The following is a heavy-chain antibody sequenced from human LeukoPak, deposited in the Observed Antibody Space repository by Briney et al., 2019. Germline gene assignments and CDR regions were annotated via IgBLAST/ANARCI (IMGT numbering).Heavy chain of an antibody. D-gene: IGHD5-24*01. J-gene: IGHJ4*02. CDR1: GFTVSSSY. V-gene: IGHV3-53*01. CDR2: IYSGGST. CDR3: ARRDDHNGRDY. Sequence: GGSLRLSCAASGFTVSSSYMSWARQAPRKGLEWVSLIYSGGSTYYADSVKGRFTISRDNSKNTVYLQMNSLRAEDTAMYYCARRDDHNGRDYWGQGTLVTVSS.